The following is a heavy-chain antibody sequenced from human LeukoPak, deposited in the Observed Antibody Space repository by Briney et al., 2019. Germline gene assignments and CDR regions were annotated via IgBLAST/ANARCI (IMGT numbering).Heavy chain of an antibody. CDR3: ARASAANDGDGTYYYYGMDV. V-gene: IGHV4-59*01. Sequence: SETLSLTCTVSGGSISSYYWSWIRQPPGKGLEWIGYIYYSGSTNYNPSLKSRVTISVDTSKNQFSLKLSSVTAADTAVYYCARASAANDGDGTYYYYGMDVWGQGTTVTVSS. D-gene: IGHD1-1*01. J-gene: IGHJ6*02. CDR2: IYYSGST. CDR1: GGSISSYY.